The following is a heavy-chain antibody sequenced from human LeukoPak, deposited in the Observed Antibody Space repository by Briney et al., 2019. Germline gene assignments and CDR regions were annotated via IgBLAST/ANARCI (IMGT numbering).Heavy chain of an antibody. CDR3: VRGAPFDY. CDR2: INSDGSST. J-gene: IGHJ4*02. V-gene: IGHV3-74*01. CDR1: GFTFSNYW. Sequence: GGSLRLSCAASGFTFSNYWMHWIRQAPGKGLSWVSRINSDGSSTAYADSVKGRFTISRDNAKNTLYLQMNSLRVEDTAVYYCVRGAPFDYWGQGILVTVSS.